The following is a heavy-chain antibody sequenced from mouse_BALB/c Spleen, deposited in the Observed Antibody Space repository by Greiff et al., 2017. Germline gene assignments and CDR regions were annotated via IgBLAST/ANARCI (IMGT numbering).Heavy chain of an antibody. J-gene: IGHJ2*01. Sequence: QVTLKVSGPGILQPSQTLSLTCSFSGFSLSTYGIGVGWIRQPSGKGLEWLAHIWWNDNKYYNTALKSRLTISKDTSNNQVFLKIASVDTADTATYYCARTMITTRCFDYWGQGTTLTVSS. D-gene: IGHD2-4*01. CDR1: GFSLSTYGIG. CDR3: ARTMITTRCFDY. CDR2: IWWNDNK. V-gene: IGHV8-11*01.